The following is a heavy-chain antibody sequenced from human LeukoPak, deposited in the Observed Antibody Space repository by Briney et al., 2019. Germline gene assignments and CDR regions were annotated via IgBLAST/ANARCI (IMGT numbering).Heavy chain of an antibody. Sequence: TGGSLRLSCAASGFTISSYWMNWVRQTPGMGLEWVAKIKQDGSEKYYVDSVKGRFTISRDNAKNSLYLQMNTLRAEDTALYYCARVSYYPHDAFDIWGQGTMVTVSS. CDR1: GFTISSYW. CDR2: IKQDGSEK. J-gene: IGHJ3*02. V-gene: IGHV3-7*01. D-gene: IGHD2-8*01. CDR3: ARVSYYPHDAFDI.